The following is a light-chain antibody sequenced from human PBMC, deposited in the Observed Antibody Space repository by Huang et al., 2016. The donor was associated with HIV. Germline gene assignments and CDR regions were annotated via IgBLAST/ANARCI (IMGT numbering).Light chain of an antibody. J-gene: IGKJ4*01. V-gene: IGKV3-11*01. Sequence: EIVLTQSPVTLSLSPGDRATLSCRASQSVSTNLAWYQQKPGQAPLLLIYDASSRASGIPARFSGRGSGTDVTLTISSLEPEDFAIYYCQQRSNWPPLTFGGGTKVEMK. CDR3: QQRSNWPPLT. CDR1: QSVSTN. CDR2: DAS.